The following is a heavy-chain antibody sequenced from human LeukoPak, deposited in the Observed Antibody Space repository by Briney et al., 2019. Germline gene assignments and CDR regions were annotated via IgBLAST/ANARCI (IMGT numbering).Heavy chain of an antibody. CDR3: ARDRSSDYDILTGYYKGAPYYFDY. Sequence: GASVKVSCKASGYTFTSYDINWVRQATGQGLEWMGWMGPNSDNTGYAQKFQGRVTFTRDTSISTAYMELSSLRSEDTAVYYCARDRSSDYDILTGYYKGAPYYFDYWGQGTLVTVSS. J-gene: IGHJ4*02. CDR1: GYTFTSYD. D-gene: IGHD3-9*01. V-gene: IGHV1-8*01. CDR2: MGPNSDNT.